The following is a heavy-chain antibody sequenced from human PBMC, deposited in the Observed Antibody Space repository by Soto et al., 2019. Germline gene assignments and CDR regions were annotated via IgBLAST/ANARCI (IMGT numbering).Heavy chain of an antibody. CDR1: GGSVSSGSYY. CDR2: IYYSGST. CDR3: ARRRGHDDSSGYTNHFEY. J-gene: IGHJ4*02. V-gene: IGHV4-61*01. D-gene: IGHD3-22*01. Sequence: SETLSLTCTVSGGSVSSGSYYWSWIRQPPGKGLEWIGYIYYSGSTNYNPSLKSRVTISVDTSKNQFSLKLSSVTAADTAVYYCARRRGHDDSSGYTNHFEYWGRGS.